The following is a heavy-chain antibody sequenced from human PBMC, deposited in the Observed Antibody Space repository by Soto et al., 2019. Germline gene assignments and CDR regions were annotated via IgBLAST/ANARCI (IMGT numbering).Heavy chain of an antibody. Sequence: GASVKVSCKASGYTFTNHAIHWVRQAPGQRPECMAWLHTGFGDTKYSQKFQGRLTVTRDTSASTAYMELSTLGPEDTAVYYCARDDGITWLLDYWGQGTLVTVSS. J-gene: IGHJ4*02. CDR1: GYTFTNHA. CDR3: ARDDGITWLLDY. CDR2: LHTGFGDT. V-gene: IGHV1-3*04. D-gene: IGHD6-13*01.